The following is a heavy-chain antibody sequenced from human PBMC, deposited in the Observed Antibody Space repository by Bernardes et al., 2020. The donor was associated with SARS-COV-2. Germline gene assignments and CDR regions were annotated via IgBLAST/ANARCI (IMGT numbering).Heavy chain of an antibody. V-gene: IGHV3-7*01. CDR2: IKQDGSEK. D-gene: IGHD6-19*01. J-gene: IGHJ6*02. CDR3: ARDQYSSGWLRSFYYGMDV. CDR1: GFTFSSYW. Sequence: GSLRLSCAASGFTFSSYWMSWVRQAPGKGLEWVANIKQDGSEKYYVDSVKGRFTISRDNAKNSLYLQMNSLRAEDTAVYYCARDQYSSGWLRSFYYGMDVWGQGTTVTVSS.